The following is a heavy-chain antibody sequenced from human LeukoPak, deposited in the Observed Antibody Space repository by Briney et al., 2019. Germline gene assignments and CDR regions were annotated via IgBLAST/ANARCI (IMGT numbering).Heavy chain of an antibody. CDR2: IYTSGST. D-gene: IGHD2-2*02. Sequence: SETLPLTCTVSGGSISSGSYYWSWIRQPAGKGLEWIGRIYTSGSTNYNPSLKSRVTISVDTSKNQFSLKLSSVTAADTAVYYCARVRYCSSTSCYIKDPGWFDPWGQGTLVTVSS. CDR1: GGSISSGSYY. J-gene: IGHJ5*02. CDR3: ARVRYCSSTSCYIKDPGWFDP. V-gene: IGHV4-61*02.